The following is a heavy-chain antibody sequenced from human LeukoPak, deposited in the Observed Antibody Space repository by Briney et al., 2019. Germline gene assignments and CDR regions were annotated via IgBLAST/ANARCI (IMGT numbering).Heavy chain of an antibody. CDR2: VFHDGIT. J-gene: IGHJ3*02. D-gene: IGHD1-26*01. Sequence: SETLSLTCTVSGYSISTGYYWGWIRQPPGKGLEWIGCVFHDGITYYNPSLKSRVTISVDTSKNQFSLRLSSVTAADTAVYYCARDSGSYAAPDAFDIWGQGTMVTVSS. CDR1: GYSISTGYY. CDR3: ARDSGSYAAPDAFDI. V-gene: IGHV4-38-2*02.